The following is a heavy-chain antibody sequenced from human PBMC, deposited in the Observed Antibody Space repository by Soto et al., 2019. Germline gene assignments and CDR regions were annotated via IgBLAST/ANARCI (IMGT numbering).Heavy chain of an antibody. CDR3: ARARWYDAFNV. CDR1: GFSISSGNY. Sequence: SETLSLTCAVSGFSISSGNYWGWIREHPGKGLEWIGSVYHGGNTYYNPSLKSRVSISIDLSKNQFSLKLTSVTAADTAAYYCARARWYDAFNVWGQGTVVTVSS. D-gene: IGHD2-15*01. J-gene: IGHJ3*01. CDR2: VYHGGNT. V-gene: IGHV4-38-2*01.